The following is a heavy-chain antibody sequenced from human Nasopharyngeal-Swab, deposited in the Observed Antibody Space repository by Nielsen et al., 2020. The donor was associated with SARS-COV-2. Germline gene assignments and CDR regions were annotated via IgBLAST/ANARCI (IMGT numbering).Heavy chain of an antibody. V-gene: IGHV4-31*02. CDR3: ARATMIVVVIGAFDI. CDR2: IYYSGST. D-gene: IGHD3-22*01. J-gene: IGHJ3*02. Sequence: PGKGLEWIGYIYYSGSTYYNPSLKSRVTISVDTSKNQFSLKLSSVTAADTAVYYCARATMIVVVIGAFDIWDQGTMVTVSS.